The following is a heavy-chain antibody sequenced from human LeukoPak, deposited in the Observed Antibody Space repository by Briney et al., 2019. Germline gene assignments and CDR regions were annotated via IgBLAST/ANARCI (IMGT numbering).Heavy chain of an antibody. J-gene: IGHJ4*02. CDR2: IYYSGTT. D-gene: IGHD3-10*01. CDR1: GGLISISTYY. Sequence: SETLSLTCTVSGGLISISTYYWGWIRQPPGKGLEWIGSIYYSGTTHYNPSLKSRVTIAVDTSKNQFSLKLISVTAADTAVYYCARAGWFGELYGPLDFWGQGTLVTVSS. CDR3: ARAGWFGELYGPLDF. V-gene: IGHV4-39*07.